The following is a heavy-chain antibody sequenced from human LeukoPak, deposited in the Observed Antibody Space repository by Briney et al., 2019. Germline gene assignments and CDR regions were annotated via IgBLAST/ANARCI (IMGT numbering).Heavy chain of an antibody. CDR1: GGSISGYY. Sequence: SETLSLTCTVSGGSISGYYWSWIRQPPGKGLEWIGYIYYSGTTYYNPSLKSRVTMSVDTSKNQFSLKLSSVTAADTAVYYCARHAPRDPFDYWGQGTLVTVSS. CDR2: IYYSGTT. CDR3: ARHAPRDPFDY. J-gene: IGHJ4*02. V-gene: IGHV4-59*08.